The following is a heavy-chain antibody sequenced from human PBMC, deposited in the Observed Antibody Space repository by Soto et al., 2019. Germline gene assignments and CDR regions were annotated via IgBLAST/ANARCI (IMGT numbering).Heavy chain of an antibody. CDR1: GFSFGTFV. CDR2: ITDSGYTA. CDR3: AKNGQWLATPPEA. J-gene: IGHJ4*02. Sequence: GGSLRLSSAASGFSFGTFVMTWFRQAPGGGLEWVASITDSGYTASYAETVEGRFTVSRDNSKNKLHLQMNDLGAEDTATYYCAKNGQWLATPPEAWGQGTLVTVSS. V-gene: IGHV3-23*01. D-gene: IGHD6-19*01.